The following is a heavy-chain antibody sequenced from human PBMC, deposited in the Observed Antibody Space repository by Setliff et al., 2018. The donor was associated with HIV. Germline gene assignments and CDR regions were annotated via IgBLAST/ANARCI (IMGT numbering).Heavy chain of an antibody. V-gene: IGHV3-9*01. CDR2: ISWNSGSI. CDR1: GFTFDGYA. Sequence: GGSLRLSCAASGFTFDGYAMHWVRQAPGKGLEWVSGISWNSGSIGYADSVKGRFTISRDNAKNSVYLQVNSLRVEDTAMYYCARDQDWAFDYWGQGTLVTVSS. D-gene: IGHD3-9*01. J-gene: IGHJ4*02. CDR3: ARDQDWAFDY.